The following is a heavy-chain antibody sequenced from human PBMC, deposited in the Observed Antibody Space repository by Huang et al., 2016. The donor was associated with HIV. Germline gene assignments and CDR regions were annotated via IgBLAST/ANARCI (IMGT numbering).Heavy chain of an antibody. D-gene: IGHD1-7*01. CDR3: ARTPNWNYWPNYFDY. CDR1: GYTFTSYG. Sequence: QVQLVQSGAEVKKPGASVKVSCKASGYTFTSYGISWVRQAPGQGLEWMGWISAYKRNTNYAQKLQGRVTMTTDTATSTAYMELRSLRSDDTAVYYCARTPNWNYWPNYFDYWGQGTLVTVSS. CDR2: ISAYKRNT. J-gene: IGHJ4*02. V-gene: IGHV1-18*04.